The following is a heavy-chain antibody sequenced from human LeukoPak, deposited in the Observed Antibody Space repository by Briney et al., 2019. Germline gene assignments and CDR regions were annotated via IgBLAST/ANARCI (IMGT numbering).Heavy chain of an antibody. CDR3: ATSTAMVPLSTYMDV. CDR1: GFTFSSYG. CDR2: ISGSGGST. D-gene: IGHD5-18*01. V-gene: IGHV3-23*01. J-gene: IGHJ6*03. Sequence: GGSLRLSCAASGFTFSSYGMSWVRQAPGKGLEWVSAISGSGGSTDYVDSVKGRLTISRDNSQNTLYLQMNSLRAEDTAVYYCATSTAMVPLSTYMDVWGKGTTVTISS.